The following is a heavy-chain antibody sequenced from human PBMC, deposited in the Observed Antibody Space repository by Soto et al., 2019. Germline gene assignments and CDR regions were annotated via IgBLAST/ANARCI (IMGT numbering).Heavy chain of an antibody. J-gene: IGHJ3*02. V-gene: IGHV5-10-1*01. D-gene: IGHD2-21*02. Sequence: GESLKISCKGSGYSFTSYWISWVRQMPGKGLEWMGRIDPSDSYTNYSPSFQGHVTISADKSISTAYLQWSSLKASDTAMYYCARHTAYCGGDCNAFDIWGQGTMVTV. CDR3: ARHTAYCGGDCNAFDI. CDR1: GYSFTSYW. CDR2: IDPSDSYT.